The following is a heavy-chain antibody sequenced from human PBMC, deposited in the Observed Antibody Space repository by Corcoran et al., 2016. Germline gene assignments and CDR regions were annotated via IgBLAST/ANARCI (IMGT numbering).Heavy chain of an antibody. CDR2: IYYSGRT. D-gene: IGHD1-26*01. V-gene: IGHV4-59*01. Sequence: QVQLQESGPGLVKPSETLSLTCTVSGGSISSYYWSWIRQPPGKRLEWIGYIYYSGRTNYNPSLKIRVTISVDTSKNQFSLKLSAVTDADTAVYYCARSVGATFDYWGQGTLVTVSS. J-gene: IGHJ4*02. CDR3: ARSVGATFDY. CDR1: GGSISSYY.